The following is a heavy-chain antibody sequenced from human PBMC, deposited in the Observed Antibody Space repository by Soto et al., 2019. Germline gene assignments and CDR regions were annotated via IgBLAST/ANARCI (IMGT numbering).Heavy chain of an antibody. D-gene: IGHD3-16*01. CDR3: ARDPADSMIGIDY. CDR1: GYTFTDYF. CDR2: INGNSGGT. J-gene: IGHJ4*02. Sequence: RPSVKVSCKASGYTFTDYFMHWVRQAPGQGLEWMGWINGNSGGTSYAQKFQGRVAMTRDTSISTAYMELSSLTFDDTAVYYCARDPADSMIGIDYWGQGTLVTVSS. V-gene: IGHV1-2*02.